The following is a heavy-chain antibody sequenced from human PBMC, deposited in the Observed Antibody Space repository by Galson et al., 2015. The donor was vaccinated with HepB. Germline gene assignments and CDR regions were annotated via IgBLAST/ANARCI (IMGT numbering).Heavy chain of an antibody. CDR2: IRSSSSSI. Sequence: SLRLSCAASGFTFSNYNMIWVRQAPGKGLEWVSYIRSSSSSIYYADSVKGRFTISRDNAKNSLYLQMNSLRNEDTAVYYCARAGYYDSSDSYFPGPPDYWGQGTLVTVSS. CDR1: GFTFSNYN. D-gene: IGHD3-22*01. CDR3: ARAGYYDSSDSYFPGPPDY. J-gene: IGHJ4*02. V-gene: IGHV3-48*02.